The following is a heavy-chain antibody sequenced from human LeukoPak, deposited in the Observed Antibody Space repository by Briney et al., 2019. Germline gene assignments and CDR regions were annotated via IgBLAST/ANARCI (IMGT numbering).Heavy chain of an antibody. D-gene: IGHD6-19*01. CDR3: AREDSSGWCGVDY. V-gene: IGHV3-74*01. J-gene: IGHJ4*02. CDR2: INSDGSRT. Sequence: GGSLRPSCAASGFTFSRYWMHWVRQAPGKGLVWVSRINSDGSRTSYADSVKGRFTISRDNAKNTLYLQMNSLRAEDTAVYYCAREDSSGWCGVDYWGQGTLVTVSS. CDR1: GFTFSRYW.